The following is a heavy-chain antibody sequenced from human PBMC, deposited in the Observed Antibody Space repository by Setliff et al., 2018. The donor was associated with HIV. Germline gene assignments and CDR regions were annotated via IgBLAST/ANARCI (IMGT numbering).Heavy chain of an antibody. CDR1: GDSISSHY. J-gene: IGHJ4*02. CDR2: IYYSGST. D-gene: IGHD1-26*01. Sequence: ETLSLTCTVSGDSISSHYWNWIRQPPGKALEWIGYIYYSGSTNYNPSFKSRVTISVDRSKRQFSLNLSSVTAADTAIYYCTRGPVGVAGGDYWGQGILVTVSS. V-gene: IGHV4-59*11. CDR3: TRGPVGVAGGDY.